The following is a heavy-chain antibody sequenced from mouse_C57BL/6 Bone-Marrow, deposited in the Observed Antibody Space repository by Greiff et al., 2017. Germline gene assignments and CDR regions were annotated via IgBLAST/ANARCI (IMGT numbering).Heavy chain of an antibody. CDR1: GFSLTSYG. CDR3: AKNGGSTAPVAGVAY. J-gene: IGHJ3*01. Sequence: VQLQQSGPGLVQPSQSLSITCTVSGFSLTSYGVHWVRQSPGQGLEWLGVIWRGGSTDYNAAFMSRLGITKDNSKSHVFFKMNRRQADDTAIDYGAKNGGSTAPVAGVAYWGQGTLVTVSA. CDR2: IWRGGST. D-gene: IGHD1-1*01. V-gene: IGHV2-5*01.